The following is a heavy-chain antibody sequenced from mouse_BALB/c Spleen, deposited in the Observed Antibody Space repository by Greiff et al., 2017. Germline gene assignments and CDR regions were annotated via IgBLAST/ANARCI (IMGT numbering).Heavy chain of an antibody. V-gene: IGHV1-69*02. CDR1: GYTFTSYW. CDR2: IYPSDSYT. J-gene: IGHJ3*01. D-gene: IGHD2-4*01. CDR3: TRDYDYPWFAY. Sequence: QVQLQQPGAELVRPGASVKLSCKASGYTFTSYWINWVKQRPGQGLEWIGNIYPSDSYTNYNQKFKDKATLTVDKSSSTAYMQLSSPTSEDSAVYYCTRDYDYPWFAYWGQGTLVTVSA.